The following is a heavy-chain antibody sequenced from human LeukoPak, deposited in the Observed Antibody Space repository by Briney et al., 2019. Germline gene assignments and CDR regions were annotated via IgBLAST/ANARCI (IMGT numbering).Heavy chain of an antibody. D-gene: IGHD3-22*01. CDR2: IYYSGST. CDR3: ATSYDSSGPLDY. J-gene: IGHJ4*02. CDR1: GGCISSSSYY. Sequence: PSETLSLTCTVSGGCISSSSYYWGWIRQPPGKGLEWIGSIYYSGSTYYNPSLKSRVTISVDTSKNQFSLKLSSVTAADTAVYYCATSYDSSGPLDYWGQGTLVTVSS. V-gene: IGHV4-39*01.